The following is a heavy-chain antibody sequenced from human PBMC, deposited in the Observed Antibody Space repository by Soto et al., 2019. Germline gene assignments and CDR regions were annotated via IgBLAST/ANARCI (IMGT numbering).Heavy chain of an antibody. CDR1: GGSITSSSYY. CDR2: IFHGGTT. CDR3: ASRAGVTQINNYLDS. Sequence: SETLSLTCTVSGGSITSSSYYWGWIRQPPGKGLEWIGTIFHGGTTYYNPSLKSRVAISVDTSKNQFSLNLRSVTAADTAMYYCASRAGVTQINNYLDSWGQGTLVTVYS. J-gene: IGHJ5*01. V-gene: IGHV4-39*01. D-gene: IGHD5-18*01.